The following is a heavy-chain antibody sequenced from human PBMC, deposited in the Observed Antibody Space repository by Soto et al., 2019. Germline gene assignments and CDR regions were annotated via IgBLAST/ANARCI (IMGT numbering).Heavy chain of an antibody. V-gene: IGHV4-39*01. CDR1: GGSISSGSFY. Sequence: PSETLSLTCTVSGGSISSGSFYWGWIRQPPGKGLEWIGHMFYSGITYYNPSLKSRAAISVDTSKNQFSLKLSSVTAADTAVYYCARGRRSGSYRINNYYYYYGMDVWGQGTTVTVSS. CDR3: ARGRRSGSYRINNYYYYYGMDV. CDR2: MFYSGIT. J-gene: IGHJ6*02. D-gene: IGHD1-26*01.